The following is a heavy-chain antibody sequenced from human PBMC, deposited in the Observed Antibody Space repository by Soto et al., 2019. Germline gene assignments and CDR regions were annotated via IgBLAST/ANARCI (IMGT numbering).Heavy chain of an antibody. J-gene: IGHJ3*02. Sequence: GGSMRLSCGASGFTFSSYWMNWVRQAPGKGLEWVANIKQDGSENYYVDSVKGRFTISRDNVENSLFLQMNSLRADDTAVYYCARGLPTWRNDAFDIWGQGTMVTVSS. CDR2: IKQDGSEN. CDR3: ARGLPTWRNDAFDI. D-gene: IGHD1-26*01. CDR1: GFTFSSYW. V-gene: IGHV3-7*03.